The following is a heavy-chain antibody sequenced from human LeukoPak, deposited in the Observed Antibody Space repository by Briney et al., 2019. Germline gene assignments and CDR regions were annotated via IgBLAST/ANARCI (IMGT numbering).Heavy chain of an antibody. Sequence: PGGSLRLSCAASGFTFSDHYMDWVRQAPGKGLDWVGRTRNKANSYTTEYAASVKGRFTISRDDSKNSLYLQMNSLKTEDTAVYYCASEGERRDAFDIWGQGTMVTVSS. CDR1: GFTFSDHY. D-gene: IGHD1-1*01. V-gene: IGHV3-72*01. J-gene: IGHJ3*02. CDR2: TRNKANSYTT. CDR3: ASEGERRDAFDI.